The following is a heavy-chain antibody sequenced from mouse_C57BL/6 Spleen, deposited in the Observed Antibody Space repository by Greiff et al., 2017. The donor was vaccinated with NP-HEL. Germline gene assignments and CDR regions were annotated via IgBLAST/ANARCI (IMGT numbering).Heavy chain of an antibody. Sequence: EVKLVESGGGLVQPGGSMKLSCAASGFTFSDAWMDWVRQSPEKGLEWVAEIRNKANNHATYYAESVKGRFTISRDDSKSSVYLQMNSLRAEDTGIYYCTRSSYYGSTYAMDYWGQGTSVTVSS. J-gene: IGHJ4*01. CDR1: GFTFSDAW. D-gene: IGHD1-1*01. CDR2: IRNKANNHAT. CDR3: TRSSYYGSTYAMDY. V-gene: IGHV6-6*01.